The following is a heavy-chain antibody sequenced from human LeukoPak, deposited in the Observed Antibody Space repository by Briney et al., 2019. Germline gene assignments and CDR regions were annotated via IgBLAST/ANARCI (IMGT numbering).Heavy chain of an antibody. Sequence: TSETLSLTCTVSGGSISSYYWSWIRQPPGKGLEWIGYIYYSGSTNYNPSLKSRVTISVDTSKNQFSLKLSSVTAADTAVYYCARDRTGIVGATGWFDPWSQGTLVTVSS. CDR1: GGSISSYY. D-gene: IGHD1-26*01. CDR3: ARDRTGIVGATGWFDP. J-gene: IGHJ5*02. CDR2: IYYSGST. V-gene: IGHV4-59*01.